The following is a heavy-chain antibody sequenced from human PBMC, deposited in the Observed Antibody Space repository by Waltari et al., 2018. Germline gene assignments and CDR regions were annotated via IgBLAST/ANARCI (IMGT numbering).Heavy chain of an antibody. V-gene: IGHV1-24*01. CDR3: ATEVV. D-gene: IGHD2-15*01. CDR2: FDPEDGDT. CDR1: GDTLSEFS. Sequence: QVHLIQSGSEVKKPGASAKISCKVAGDTLSEFSMHWVRQVPGKGLEWMGGFDPEDGDTIFAQKFQGRFSMTEDTSTNTAYMQLSSLTSEDTGVYYCATEVVWGQGTLVTVSS. J-gene: IGHJ4*02.